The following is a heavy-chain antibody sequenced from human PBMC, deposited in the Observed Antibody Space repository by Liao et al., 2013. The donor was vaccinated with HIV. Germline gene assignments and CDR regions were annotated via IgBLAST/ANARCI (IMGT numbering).Heavy chain of an antibody. D-gene: IGHD6-13*01. CDR3: ARDRIWQQLVSDDYDAFDI. Sequence: QVQLQESGPGLVKPSETLSLTCTVSGGSISSYYWSWIRQPAGKGLEWIGRIYTSGSTNYNPSLKSRVTMSVDTSKNQFSLKLSSVTAADTAVYYCARDRIWQQLVSDDYDAFDIWGQGTMVTVSS. CDR2: IYTSGST. CDR1: GGSISSYY. J-gene: IGHJ3*02. V-gene: IGHV4-4*07.